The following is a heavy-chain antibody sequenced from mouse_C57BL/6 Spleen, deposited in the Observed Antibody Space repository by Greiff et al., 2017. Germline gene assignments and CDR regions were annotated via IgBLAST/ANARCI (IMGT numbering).Heavy chain of an antibody. D-gene: IGHD1-1*01. J-gene: IGHJ4*01. CDR3: TTTVVAGYYAMDY. V-gene: IGHV1-15*01. CDR1: GYTFTDYE. CDR2: IDPETGGT. Sequence: VQLQQSGAELVRPGASVTLSCKASGYTFTDYEMHWVKQTPVHGLEWIGAIDPETGGTAYNQKFKGKAILTADKSSSTAYMELRSLTSEDSAVYYCTTTVVAGYYAMDYWGQGTSVTVSS.